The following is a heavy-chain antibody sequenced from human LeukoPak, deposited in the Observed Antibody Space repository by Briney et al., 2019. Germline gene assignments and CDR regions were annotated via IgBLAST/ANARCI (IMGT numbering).Heavy chain of an antibody. V-gene: IGHV1-2*06. Sequence: ASVKVSCKASGYTFTGYYMHWVRQAPGQGLEWMGRINPNSGGTNYAQKFQGRVTMTRDTSISTAYMELSRLRSDDTAVYYSASSILGDILTGYYIYAFDIWGQGTMVTVSS. D-gene: IGHD3-9*01. CDR1: GYTFTGYY. J-gene: IGHJ3*02. CDR3: ASSILGDILTGYYIYAFDI. CDR2: INPNSGGT.